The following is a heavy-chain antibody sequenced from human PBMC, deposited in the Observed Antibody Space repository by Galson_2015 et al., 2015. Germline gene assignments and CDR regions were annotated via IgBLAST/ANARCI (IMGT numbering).Heavy chain of an antibody. J-gene: IGHJ5*02. Sequence: ETLSLTCAVDGGSLSGYSWSWIRQPPGKGLEWIGAINTFGSTNFNPSLKPRVTLSKDTSNKQFSPKLTSVTAADTAEYFCARGPSKHQLLRGAVDLWGQGTLVTVSS. V-gene: IGHV4-34*01. CDR2: INTFGST. CDR1: GGSLSGYS. CDR3: ARGPSKHQLLRGAVDL. D-gene: IGHD1-26*01.